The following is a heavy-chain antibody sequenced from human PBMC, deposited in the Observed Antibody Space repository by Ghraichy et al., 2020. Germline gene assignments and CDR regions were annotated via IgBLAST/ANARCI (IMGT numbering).Heavy chain of an antibody. D-gene: IGHD6-19*01. CDR2: VTDRVIS. V-gene: IGHV4-34*08. Sequence: SETLSLTCAVNGATFSGYYWSWIRQSPEKGLGWIGEVTDRVISNFNPSLKSRVTISVDTSKRQISLMLTSVTAADTAVYYCAGMYSNGRNPGYYYYFYGMDVWGQVTKVTVSS. CDR3: AGMYSNGRNPGYYYYFYGMDV. J-gene: IGHJ6*02. CDR1: GATFSGYY.